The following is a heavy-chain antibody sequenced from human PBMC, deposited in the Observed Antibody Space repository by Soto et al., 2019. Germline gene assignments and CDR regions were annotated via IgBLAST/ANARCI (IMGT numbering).Heavy chain of an antibody. J-gene: IGHJ4*02. CDR2: IHDSGRS. CDR1: SDSITNYY. V-gene: IGHV4-59*01. CDR3: ARVGGTRGWY. Sequence: QVQLQESGPGLVKPSETLSLTCTVSSDSITNYYWSWIRQSPGKGLEWIGYIHDSGRSNYNPSLKSRVKISVATSKKQFSLNLGSVTAADTAVYYCARVGGTRGWYWGQGTLVTVSS. D-gene: IGHD2-15*01.